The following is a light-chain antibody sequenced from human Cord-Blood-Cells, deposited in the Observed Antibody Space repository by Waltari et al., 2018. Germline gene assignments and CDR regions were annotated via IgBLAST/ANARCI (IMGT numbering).Light chain of an antibody. CDR3: QQYGSSPAT. V-gene: IGKV3-20*01. CDR2: GAS. Sequence: EIVLTQSPGTLSLSPGERATLSCRASQSVSSSYLAWYQQKPGQAPRLLIYGASSRATGIPDRFSGIGSGTDFTRTISRLEPEDFAVYYCQQYGSSPATFGPGTKVDIK. CDR1: QSVSSSY. J-gene: IGKJ3*01.